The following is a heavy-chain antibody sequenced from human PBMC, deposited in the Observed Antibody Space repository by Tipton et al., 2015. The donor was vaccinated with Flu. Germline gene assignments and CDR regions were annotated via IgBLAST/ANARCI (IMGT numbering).Heavy chain of an antibody. CDR2: ISGSGGST. CDR1: GFTFSSYA. D-gene: IGHD2-21*01. J-gene: IGHJ5*02. V-gene: IGHV3-23*04. Sequence: QLVQSGGGLVQPGGSLRLSCAASGFTFSSYAMSWVRQAPGKGLEWVSAISGSGGSTYYADSVKGRFTISRDNSKNTVYLQMNRVTAEDTAVYYCAKEGYNGGNYYPPWDTWGPGTLVTVSS. CDR3: AKEGYNGGNYYPPWDT.